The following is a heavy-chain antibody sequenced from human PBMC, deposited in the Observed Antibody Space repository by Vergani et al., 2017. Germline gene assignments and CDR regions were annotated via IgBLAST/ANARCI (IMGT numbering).Heavy chain of an antibody. V-gene: IGHV3-30-3*01. CDR3: ARDGSSSWNYYYYMDV. CDR1: GFTFSSYA. J-gene: IGHJ6*03. Sequence: QVQLVESGGGVVQPGRSLRLSCAASGFTFSSYAMHWVRQAPGKGLEWVAVISYDGSNKYYADSVKGRFTISRDNSKNTLYLQMNSLRAEDTAVYYCARDGSSSWNYYYYMDVWGKGTTVTVSS. D-gene: IGHD6-13*01. CDR2: ISYDGSNK.